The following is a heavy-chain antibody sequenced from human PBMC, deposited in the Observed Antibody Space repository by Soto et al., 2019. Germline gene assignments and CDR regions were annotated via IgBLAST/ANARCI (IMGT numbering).Heavy chain of an antibody. V-gene: IGHV4-61*01. CDR3: ARFVRSCSATTCSTRADV. CDR2: IYSGGST. Sequence: ETLSLNCTVSGGFVNSDNNSWSWIRQTPGKRLEWIGFIYSGGSTKNPSLRSRVTMSVDTSKNQFSLKLRSVIVADTAVYHCARFVRSCSATTCSTRADVWGQGITVTVSS. D-gene: IGHD2-2*01. CDR1: GGFVNSDNNS. J-gene: IGHJ6*02.